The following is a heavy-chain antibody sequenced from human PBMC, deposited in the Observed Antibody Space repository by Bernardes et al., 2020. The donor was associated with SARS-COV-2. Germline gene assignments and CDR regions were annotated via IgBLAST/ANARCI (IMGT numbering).Heavy chain of an antibody. CDR2: ITGSGTIT. V-gene: IGHV3-23*01. Sequence: GSMRLSCTASGFTFSSYAMTWVRQAPGKGLEWVSTITGSGTITDYADSVKGRFTMSRDNSKNTLYLQMNSLRVEDTAVYYCAEGPTLGAIDSWGQGTLVTVSS. CDR3: AEGPTLGAIDS. D-gene: IGHD1-26*01. J-gene: IGHJ4*02. CDR1: GFTFSSYA.